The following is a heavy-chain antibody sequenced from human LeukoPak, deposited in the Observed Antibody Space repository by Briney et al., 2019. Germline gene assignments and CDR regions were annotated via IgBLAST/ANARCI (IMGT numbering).Heavy chain of an antibody. J-gene: IGHJ4*02. CDR1: GGTFSSYA. D-gene: IGHD3-3*01. CDR2: IIPIFGTA. CDR3: ARSFWSGYYKNRIFDY. Sequence: GASVKVSCKASGGTFSSYAISWVRQAPGQGLGWMGGIIPIFGTANYAQKFQGRVTITTDESTSTAYMELSSLRSEDTAVYYCARSFWSGYYKNRIFDYWGQGTLVTVSS. V-gene: IGHV1-69*05.